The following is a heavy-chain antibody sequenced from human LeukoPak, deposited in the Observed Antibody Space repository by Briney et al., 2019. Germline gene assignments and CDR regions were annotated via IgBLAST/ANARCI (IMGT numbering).Heavy chain of an antibody. V-gene: IGHV3-30-3*01. CDR3: ARDTLGGYDYYFDY. CDR2: ISYDGSNK. D-gene: IGHD5-12*01. Sequence: PGGSLRLSCAASGFTFSSYAMNWVRQAPGKGLEWVAVISYDGSNKYYADSVKGRFTISRDNSKNTLYLQMNSLRAEDTAVYYCARDTLGGYDYYFDYWGQGTLVTVSS. CDR1: GFTFSSYA. J-gene: IGHJ4*02.